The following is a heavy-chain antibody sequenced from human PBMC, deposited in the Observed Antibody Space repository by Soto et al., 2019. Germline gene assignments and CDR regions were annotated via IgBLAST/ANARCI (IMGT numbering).Heavy chain of an antibody. CDR2: ISADNGNT. CDR3: ARSIAAAVDFDY. Sequence: QVQLVQSGAEVKKPGASVKVSCKASGYTFTSYGISWVRQAPGQGLECMGWISADNGNTNYAKKLQGRATMTTDTSTSTAYMELTSLRSDDTAVYYCARSIAAAVDFDYWGQGTLVTVSS. V-gene: IGHV1-18*01. J-gene: IGHJ4*02. CDR1: GYTFTSYG. D-gene: IGHD6-13*01.